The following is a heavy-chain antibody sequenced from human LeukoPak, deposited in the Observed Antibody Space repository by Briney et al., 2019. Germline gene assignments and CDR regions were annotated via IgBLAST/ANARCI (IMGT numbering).Heavy chain of an antibody. CDR3: ANLPL. Sequence: GRSLRLSCATSGFTFSNYGMHWVRQAPGKGLEWVAVISYDGSNKYYADSVKGRFTISRDNSKNTLYLQMNSLRPEDAAVYYCANLPLWGQGTLATVSS. CDR1: GFTFSNYG. J-gene: IGHJ4*02. CDR2: ISYDGSNK. V-gene: IGHV3-30*18.